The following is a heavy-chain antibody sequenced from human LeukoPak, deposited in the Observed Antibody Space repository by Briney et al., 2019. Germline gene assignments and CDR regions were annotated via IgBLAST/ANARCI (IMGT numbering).Heavy chain of an antibody. Sequence: VASVKVSCKASGYTFTSYYMHWVRQAPGQGLEWMGWINPNSGGTNYAQKFQGRVAMTTDTSTSTAYMELRSLRSDDTAVYYCARDIDYSNYYYYYMDVWGKGTTVTISS. CDR2: INPNSGGT. CDR1: GYTFTSYY. V-gene: IGHV1-2*02. J-gene: IGHJ6*03. CDR3: ARDIDYSNYYYYYMDV. D-gene: IGHD5-12*01.